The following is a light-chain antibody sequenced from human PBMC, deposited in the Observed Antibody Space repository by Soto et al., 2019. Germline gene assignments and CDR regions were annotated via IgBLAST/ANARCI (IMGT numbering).Light chain of an antibody. CDR2: DAS. CDR3: QQYGSSIT. J-gene: IGKJ5*01. CDR1: QSVSSN. Sequence: EIVMTQSPATLSVSPGESATLSCRASQSVSSNLAWYQQKPGQAPRLLIYDASTRATGIPARFSGSGSGTDFTLTISRLEPEDFAVYYCQQYGSSITFGQGTRLEIK. V-gene: IGKV3-15*01.